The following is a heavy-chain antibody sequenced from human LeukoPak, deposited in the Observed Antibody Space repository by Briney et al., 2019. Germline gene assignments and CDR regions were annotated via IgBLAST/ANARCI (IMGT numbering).Heavy chain of an antibody. CDR3: AKTVVGVTNWFDP. CDR2: IYSGGNT. Sequence: QTGGSQRLSCAASGFTVSSNYISWVRQAPGKGLEWVSVIYSGGNTYYADAVKGRFSISSDNSKNTLYLQMNSLRAEDTAVYYCAKTVVGVTNWFDPWGQGTLVTVSS. CDR1: GFTVSSNY. D-gene: IGHD1-26*01. V-gene: IGHV3-53*01. J-gene: IGHJ5*02.